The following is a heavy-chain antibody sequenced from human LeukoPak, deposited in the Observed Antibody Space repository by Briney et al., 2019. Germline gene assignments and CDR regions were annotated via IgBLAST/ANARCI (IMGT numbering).Heavy chain of an antibody. D-gene: IGHD5-18*01. CDR3: ARVSKVYSYGTLFDY. V-gene: IGHV4-39*01. CDR1: GVSISSSNSY. J-gene: IGHJ4*02. CDR2: IYYSGNT. Sequence: PSETLSLTCTVSGVSISSSNSYWGWIRQPPGKGLEWIGSIYYSGNTYYNASLKSQVSISIDTSKNQFSLRLTSVTAADTAVYYCARVSKVYSYGTLFDYWGQGTLVTVSS.